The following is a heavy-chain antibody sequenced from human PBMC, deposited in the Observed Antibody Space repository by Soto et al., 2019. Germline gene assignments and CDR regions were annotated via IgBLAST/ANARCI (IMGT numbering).Heavy chain of an antibody. CDR1: GFSFRSYG. Sequence: GGSLSLSCAASGFSFRSYGMHWVRQAPGKGLEWVAVIWYDGSNKYYADSVKGRFTISRDNSKNTLYLQMNSLRAEDTAVYYCARDRVDTAMVIDYWGQGTLVTVSS. D-gene: IGHD5-18*01. CDR3: ARDRVDTAMVIDY. V-gene: IGHV3-33*01. J-gene: IGHJ4*02. CDR2: IWYDGSNK.